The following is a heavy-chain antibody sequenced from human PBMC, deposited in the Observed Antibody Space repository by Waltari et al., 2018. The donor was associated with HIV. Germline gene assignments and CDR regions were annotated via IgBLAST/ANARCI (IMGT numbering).Heavy chain of an antibody. CDR2: IIPSFGTA. CDR1: GGTFSSYA. J-gene: IGHJ4*02. CDR3: ARPGYGSGSYYNVPFDY. D-gene: IGHD3-10*01. V-gene: IGHV1-69*01. Sequence: QVQLVQSGAEVKKPGSSVKVSCKASGGTFSSYAISWGRQAPGQGLEWMGGIIPSFGTANYAQKFQGRVTITADESTSTAYMELSSLRSEDTAVYYCARPGYGSGSYYNVPFDYWGQETLVTVSS.